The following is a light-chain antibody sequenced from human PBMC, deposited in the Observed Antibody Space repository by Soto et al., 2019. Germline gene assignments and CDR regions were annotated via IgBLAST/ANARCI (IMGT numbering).Light chain of an antibody. CDR1: HSITVRS. CDR2: EAS. Sequence: REGARVCLTSSHSITVRSLAWYQQRPGQAPRLLIYEASSRATGIPDRFSGSGSVTDFTLTIFILEPEKFSEYYCQHYASSPPTF. CDR3: QHYASSPPT. J-gene: IGKJ3*01. V-gene: IGKV3-20*01.